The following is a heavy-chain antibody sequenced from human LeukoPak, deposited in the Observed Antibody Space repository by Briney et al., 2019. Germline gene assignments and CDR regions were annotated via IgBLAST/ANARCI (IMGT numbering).Heavy chain of an antibody. CDR2: IKQDGSEK. CDR1: GFTFSSYW. D-gene: IGHD3-3*01. V-gene: IGHV3-7*01. J-gene: IGHJ6*03. Sequence: SGGSLRLSCAASGFTFSSYWMSWVRQAPGKGLEWVANIKQDGSEKYYVDSVKGRFTISRDNAKNSLYLQMNSLRAEDTAVYYCARDAHYDFWSGYYTNYYYYMDVWGKGTTVTVSS. CDR3: ARDAHYDFWSGYYTNYYYYMDV.